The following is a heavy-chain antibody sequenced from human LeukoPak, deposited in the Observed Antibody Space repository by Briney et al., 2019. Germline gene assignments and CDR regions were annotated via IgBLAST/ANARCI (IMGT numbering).Heavy chain of an antibody. CDR3: ASERLVVRGITGYFDY. CDR2: ISFTSSFV. V-gene: IGHV3-21*01. Sequence: GGSLRLSCAASGFTFSDYSMNWVRQAPGKGLEWVSSISFTSSFVYYADSVKGRFTISRDSAKNSLYLQMNSLGAEDTAVYYCASERLVVRGITGYFDYWGQGTLVTVSS. D-gene: IGHD3-10*01. J-gene: IGHJ4*02. CDR1: GFTFSDYS.